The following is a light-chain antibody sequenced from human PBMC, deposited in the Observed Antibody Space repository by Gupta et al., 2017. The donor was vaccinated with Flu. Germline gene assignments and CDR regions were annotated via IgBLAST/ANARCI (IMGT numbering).Light chain of an antibody. CDR2: AAS. V-gene: IGKV1D-8*01. J-gene: IGKJ1*01. Sequence: VIWMTQSPSLLSASTGDRVTISCRMSTGISSYLAWYQQKAGKAPELLIYAASTLQSGVPSRFSDSGSGADFTLTIRCLQCEDFATYYSRQDDSFPRTFGQGTKVEIK. CDR1: TGISSY. CDR3: RQDDSFPRT.